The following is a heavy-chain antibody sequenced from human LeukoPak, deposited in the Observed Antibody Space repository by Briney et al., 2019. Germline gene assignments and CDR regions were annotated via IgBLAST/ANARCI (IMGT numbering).Heavy chain of an antibody. J-gene: IGHJ6*02. D-gene: IGHD6-19*01. CDR1: GYSFTNYW. V-gene: IGHV5-51*01. Sequence: GESLMISCKGSGYSFTNYWIGWVRQMPGKGLEWMGIIYPGDSDTRYSPSFQGQVTISADKSISTAYLQWSTLKASDTAMYYCARQQWLVPNRHYYYYGMDVWGQGTTVTVSS. CDR3: ARQQWLVPNRHYYYYGMDV. CDR2: IYPGDSDT.